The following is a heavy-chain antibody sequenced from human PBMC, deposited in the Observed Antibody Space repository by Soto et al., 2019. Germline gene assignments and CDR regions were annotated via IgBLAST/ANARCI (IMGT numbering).Heavy chain of an antibody. Sequence: QGQLVQSGPEVKKTGASVKVSCKASGYTFSRYGISWVRQAPGQGLEWMGWISGYNGDTKYAQKVQGRVTMTIDTSTYTAYKELRSLTSDDTAIYYCAKNGQPPYYYYGMDVGGQGTTVTVSS. D-gene: IGHD2-8*01. J-gene: IGHJ6*02. CDR1: GYTFSRYG. CDR2: ISGYNGDT. V-gene: IGHV1-18*01. CDR3: AKNGQPPYYYYGMDV.